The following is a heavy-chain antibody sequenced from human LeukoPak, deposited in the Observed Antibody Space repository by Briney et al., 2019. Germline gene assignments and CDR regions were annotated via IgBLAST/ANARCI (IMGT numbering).Heavy chain of an antibody. D-gene: IGHD2-15*01. J-gene: IGHJ4*02. CDR2: IYTSGST. V-gene: IGHV4-61*02. CDR1: GGSLSSGSYY. Sequence: SETLSLTCTVSGGSLSSGSYYWSWIRQPAGKGLEWIGRIYTSGSTNYNPSLKSRVTISVDTSKNQFSLKLSSVTAADTAVYYCARAIPLRYCSGGSCYSHLDYWGQGTLVTVSS. CDR3: ARAIPLRYCSGGSCYSHLDY.